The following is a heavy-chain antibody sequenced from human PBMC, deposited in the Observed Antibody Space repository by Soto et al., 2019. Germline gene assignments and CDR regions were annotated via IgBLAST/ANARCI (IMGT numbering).Heavy chain of an antibody. CDR3: ARWVEVSLDYFDS. Sequence: QVQLQESGPGLVKPSQTLSLTSAVSGAYMRNDYYYWSWVRQKPGKDLEWIGHMHHSGRTHYNPSLKSRVAISVDTSKNQFSLYLNSVTAADTAVYYCARWVEVSLDYFDSWGQGTPVTVSS. CDR2: MHHSGRT. V-gene: IGHV4-31*11. J-gene: IGHJ4*02. D-gene: IGHD2-15*01. CDR1: GAYMRNDYYY.